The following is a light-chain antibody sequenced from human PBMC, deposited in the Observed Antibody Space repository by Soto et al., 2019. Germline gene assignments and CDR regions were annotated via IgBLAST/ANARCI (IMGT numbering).Light chain of an antibody. V-gene: IGKV3-15*01. J-gene: IGKJ2*01. CDR2: GAS. CDR1: QSVSTS. CDR3: QQYDNWPPYT. Sequence: EIVMTQSPATLSVSPGERATLSCRASQSVSTSLAWYQQKPGQAPRLLIYGASTRASGTPARFSGRGSGTEFTLTISSLQSADFAVYYCQQYDNWPPYTFGQGTKLEIK.